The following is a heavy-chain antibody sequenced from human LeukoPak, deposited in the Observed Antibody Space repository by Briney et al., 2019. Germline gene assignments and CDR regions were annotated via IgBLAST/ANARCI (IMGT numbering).Heavy chain of an antibody. CDR2: VSGGGGGT. Sequence: PGGSLRLSCAASGFTFSSYAMSWVRLAPGKGLEWVSGVSGGGGGTYHADSVKGRFTISRDNSKNTLYLQMNSLRAEDTAVYHCAKGQRGSRTIHFESWGQGTLVTVSS. V-gene: IGHV3-23*01. CDR3: AKGQRGSRTIHFES. CDR1: GFTFSSYA. D-gene: IGHD1/OR15-1a*01. J-gene: IGHJ4*02.